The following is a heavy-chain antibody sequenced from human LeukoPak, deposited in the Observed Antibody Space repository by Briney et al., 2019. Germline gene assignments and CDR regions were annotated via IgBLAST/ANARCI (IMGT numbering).Heavy chain of an antibody. CDR3: ARDSIAAAGENWFDP. V-gene: IGHV1-46*03. J-gene: IGHJ5*02. CDR2: INPSGGST. CDR1: GYTFTSYY. D-gene: IGHD6-13*01. Sequence: ASVKVSCKASGYTFTSYYMHWVLQAPGQGLEWMGIINPSGGSTSYAQKFQGRVTMTRDTSTSTVYMELSSLRSEDTAVYYCARDSIAAAGENWFDPWGQGTLVTVSS.